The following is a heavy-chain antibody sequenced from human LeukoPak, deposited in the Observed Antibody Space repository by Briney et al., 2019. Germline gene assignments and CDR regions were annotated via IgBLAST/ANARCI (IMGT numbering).Heavy chain of an antibody. J-gene: IGHJ6*03. CDR1: GYTFTSYG. D-gene: IGHD6-13*01. V-gene: IGHV1-18*01. CDR2: ISAYNGNT. Sequence: GASVRVSCKASGYTFTSYGISWVRQAPGQGLEWMGWISAYNGNTNYAQKLQGRVTMTTDTSTSTAYMELRSLRSDDTAVYYCARSSSLTIAAAADYYYMDVWGKGTTVTVSS. CDR3: ARSSSLTIAAAADYYYMDV.